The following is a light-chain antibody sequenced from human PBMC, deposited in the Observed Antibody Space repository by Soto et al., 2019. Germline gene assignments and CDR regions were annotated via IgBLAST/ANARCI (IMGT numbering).Light chain of an antibody. CDR3: QHYVERSPIT. Sequence: DIVVTRKPHSLCVTPGQPASMSRNSSQGVSSRLAWYQQKPGQAPRLLISGASSRATGIPDRFSGSGSGTDFTLTISRLEPEDFALYYCQHYVERSPITFGQGTDWRL. CDR1: QGVSSR. J-gene: IGKJ5*01. CDR2: GAS. V-gene: IGKV3-20*01.